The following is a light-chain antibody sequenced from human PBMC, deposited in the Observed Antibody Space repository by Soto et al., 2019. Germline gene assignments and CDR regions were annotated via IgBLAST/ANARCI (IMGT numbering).Light chain of an antibody. Sequence: EIVLTQSPGTLSLSPGERATLSCRASQSVDCNYLAWHQQKPGQAPRILIFAASSRATGIPDRFSGGGSGTDFSLTISRLETGDFAAYDGQHYCYSSWAFGQGTKVESK. V-gene: IGKV3-20*01. J-gene: IGKJ1*01. CDR2: AAS. CDR1: QSVDCNY. CDR3: QHYCYSSWA.